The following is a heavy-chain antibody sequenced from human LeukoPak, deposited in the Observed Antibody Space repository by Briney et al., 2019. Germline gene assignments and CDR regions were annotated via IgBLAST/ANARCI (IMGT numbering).Heavy chain of an antibody. Sequence: SETLSLTCAVYGGSFSGYYWSWIRQPPGKGLEWIGEINHSGSTNYNPSLKSRVTISVDTSKNQFSLKLSSVTAADTAVYYCARGPPRYSSSWYYYYGMDVWGQGATVTVSS. D-gene: IGHD6-13*01. CDR2: INHSGST. CDR3: ARGPPRYSSSWYYYYGMDV. J-gene: IGHJ6*02. CDR1: GGSFSGYY. V-gene: IGHV4-34*01.